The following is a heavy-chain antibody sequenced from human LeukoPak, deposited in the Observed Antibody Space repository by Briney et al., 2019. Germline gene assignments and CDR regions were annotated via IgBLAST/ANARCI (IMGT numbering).Heavy chain of an antibody. V-gene: IGHV3-21*01. Sequence: GGSLRLSCAASGFTFSSYSMNWVRQAPGKGLEWVSSISSSSSYIYYADSVKGRFTISRDNAKNSLYLQMNTLRAEDTAVYYCARDVAPIVVVTAILGYWGQGTLVTVSS. CDR2: ISSSSSYI. CDR1: GFTFSSYS. D-gene: IGHD2-21*02. CDR3: ARDVAPIVVVTAILGY. J-gene: IGHJ4*02.